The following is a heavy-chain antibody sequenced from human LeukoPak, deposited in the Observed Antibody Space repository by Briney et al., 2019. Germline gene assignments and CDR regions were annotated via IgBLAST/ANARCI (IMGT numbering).Heavy chain of an antibody. D-gene: IGHD3-9*01. J-gene: IGHJ6*02. CDR1: GFTFSDYN. V-gene: IGHV3-11*01. Sequence: GWSLRLSCAASGFTFSDYNMNWVRQAPGKGLEWVSYITNSGTTIHYADSVKGRFTISRDNAKNSLYLQMNSLRAEDTAVYYCARSIGLTGGGVDVWGQGTTVTVSS. CDR3: ARSIGLTGGGVDV. CDR2: ITNSGTTI.